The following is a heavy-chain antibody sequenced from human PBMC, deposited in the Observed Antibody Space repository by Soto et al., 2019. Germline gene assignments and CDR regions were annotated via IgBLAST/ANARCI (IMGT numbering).Heavy chain of an antibody. D-gene: IGHD3-3*02. J-gene: IGHJ5*02. CDR1: GGSFRGYY. Sequence: QVQLQQWGAGLLKPSETLSLTCAVSGGSFRGYYWSWIRHPPGKGMEWSGEINHSGSTNSNPSLKSRVTISVDTPKNQFSLKLSSVTAAATALYYCASLLAWAAVPWGQGTLFTVSS. V-gene: IGHV4-34*01. CDR3: ASLLAWAAVP. CDR2: INHSGST.